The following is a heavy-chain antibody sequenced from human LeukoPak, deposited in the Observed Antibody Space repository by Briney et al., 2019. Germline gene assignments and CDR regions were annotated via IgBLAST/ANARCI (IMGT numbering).Heavy chain of an antibody. Sequence: SETLSLTCAVYGGSFSGYYWSWIRQPPGKGLEWIGEINHSGSTNYNPSLKSRVTISVDTSKNQFSLKLSSVTAADTAMYYCARRKRASSTDWFDPWGQGTLVTVSA. CDR1: GGSFSGYY. CDR3: ARRKRASSTDWFDP. J-gene: IGHJ5*02. CDR2: INHSGST. D-gene: IGHD6-6*01. V-gene: IGHV4-34*01.